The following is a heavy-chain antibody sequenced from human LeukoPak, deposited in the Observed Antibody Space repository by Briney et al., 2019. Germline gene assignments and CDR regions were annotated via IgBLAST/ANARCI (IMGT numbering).Heavy chain of an antibody. J-gene: IGHJ6*03. CDR3: ARLGSVWFGELLFNYYHYYMDV. Sequence: ASVKVSCKASGYTFTSYGISWVRQAPGQGLEWMGWISAYNGNTNNAQKLQGRVTMTTDTSTSTAYMELRSLRSDDTAVYYCARLGSVWFGELLFNYYHYYMDVWGKGTTVTVSS. V-gene: IGHV1-18*01. CDR2: ISAYNGNT. D-gene: IGHD3-10*01. CDR1: GYTFTSYG.